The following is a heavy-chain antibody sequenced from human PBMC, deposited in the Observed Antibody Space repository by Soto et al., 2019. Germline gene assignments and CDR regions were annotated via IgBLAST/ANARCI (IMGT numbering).Heavy chain of an antibody. CDR3: AIEYGSGAGEGNDAFDI. D-gene: IGHD3-10*01. CDR1: GYTFTSYG. V-gene: IGHV1-18*01. CDR2: ISAYNGNT. J-gene: IGHJ3*02. Sequence: QVQLVQSGAEVKKPGASVKVSCKASGYTFTSYGISWVRQAPGQGLEWMGWISAYNGNTNYAQKLQGRVTMTTDTSTSTAYMELRCLGSDDTAVYYCAIEYGSGAGEGNDAFDIWGQGTLVAVSS.